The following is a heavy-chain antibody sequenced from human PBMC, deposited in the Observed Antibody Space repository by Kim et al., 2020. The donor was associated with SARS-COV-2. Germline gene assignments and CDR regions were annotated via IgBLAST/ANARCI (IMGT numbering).Heavy chain of an antibody. CDR3: ARKLLWFGDNGMDV. J-gene: IGHJ6*02. D-gene: IGHD3-10*01. CDR2: IFGSGTT. CDR1: GFSVITND. Sequence: GGSLRLSCAASGFSVITNDMSWVRQAPGKGLEWVATIFGSGTTYFADSAKGRFTISRDNSKNTLYLQMNSLRAEDTAAYHCARKLLWFGDNGMDVWGQGT. V-gene: IGHV3-53*01.